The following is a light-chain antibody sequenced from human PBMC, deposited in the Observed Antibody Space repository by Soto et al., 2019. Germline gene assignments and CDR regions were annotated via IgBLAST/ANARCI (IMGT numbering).Light chain of an antibody. J-gene: IGLJ1*01. CDR1: SSDVGGYNY. Sequence: QSVLTQPDSVSGSPGQSIAISCTGTSSDVGGYNYVSWYQHHPGKAPTVMIYDVSNRPSGVSDRFSGSKSGNTASLTISGLQADDEADYYCSSYTSSSTYVFGTGTKVTVL. V-gene: IGLV2-14*03. CDR2: DVS. CDR3: SSYTSSSTYV.